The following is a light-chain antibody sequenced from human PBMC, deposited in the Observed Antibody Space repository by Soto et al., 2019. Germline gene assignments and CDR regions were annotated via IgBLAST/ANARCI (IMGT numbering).Light chain of an antibody. V-gene: IGKV3-15*01. J-gene: IGKJ4*01. CDR2: GAS. CDR1: QSVNNN. CDR3: QQYNDWPLT. Sequence: EIVMTQSPATLSVSPGERATLSCMASQSVNNNLAWYQQKPGQAPRLLIYGASARATGSPARFSGSGSVTEFTLTISRLQSEDFAFYYCQQYNDWPLTFRGGTKVEIK.